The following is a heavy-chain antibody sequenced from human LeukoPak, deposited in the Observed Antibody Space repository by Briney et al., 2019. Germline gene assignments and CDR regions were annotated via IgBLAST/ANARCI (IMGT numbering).Heavy chain of an antibody. V-gene: IGHV4-39*01. J-gene: IGHJ4*02. CDR1: GGSISSSSYY. Sequence: SETLSLTCTVSGGSISSSSYYWGWIRQPPGKGLEWIGSIYYSGSTYYNPSLKSRVTISVDTSKNQFSLKLSSVTAADTAVYYCASPGYSYGRYYFDYWGQGTLVTVSS. D-gene: IGHD5-18*01. CDR3: ASPGYSYGRYYFDY. CDR2: IYYSGST.